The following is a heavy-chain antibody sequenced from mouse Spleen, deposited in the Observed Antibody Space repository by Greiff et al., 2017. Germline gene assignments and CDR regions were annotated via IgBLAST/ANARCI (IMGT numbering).Heavy chain of an antibody. D-gene: IGHD2-1*01. V-gene: IGHV3-6*01. CDR3: ARGEGNYEGFDY. Sequence: DVHLVESGPGLVKPSQSLSLTCSVTGYSITSGYYWNWIRQFPGNKLEWMGYISYDGSNNYNPSLKNRISITRDTSKNQFFLKLNSVTTEDTATYYCARGEGNYEGFDYWGQGTTLTVSS. J-gene: IGHJ2*01. CDR1: GYSITSGYY. CDR2: ISYDGSN.